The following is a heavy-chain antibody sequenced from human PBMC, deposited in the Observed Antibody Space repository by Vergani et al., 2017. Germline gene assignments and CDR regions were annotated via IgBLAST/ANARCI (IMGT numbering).Heavy chain of an antibody. CDR2: IYYSGST. V-gene: IGHV4-59*01. D-gene: IGHD3-10*01. J-gene: IGHJ6*03. CDR3: ARSRDYYYCMDV. Sequence: QVQLQESGPGLVKPSETLSLTCTVSGGSISSYYWSWIRQPPGKGLEWIGYIYYSGSTNYNPSLKSRVTISVDTSKNQFSLKLSSVTAADTAVYYCARSRDYYYCMDVWGKGTTVTVSS. CDR1: GGSISSYY.